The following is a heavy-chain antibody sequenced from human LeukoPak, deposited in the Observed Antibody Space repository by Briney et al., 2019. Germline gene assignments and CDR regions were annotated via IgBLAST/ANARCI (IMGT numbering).Heavy chain of an antibody. Sequence: ETQSLTCTVFSVSVSSGSNDWSWIRQPPGKGLEWTGYIYYSGSTKYNPSLKSRVTMSVDTSKNQFSLKLSSVTAADTAVYYCARGAYYDSSGYDYWGQGTLVAVSS. V-gene: IGHV4-61*01. D-gene: IGHD3-22*01. CDR1: SVSVSSGSND. CDR2: IYYSGST. J-gene: IGHJ4*02. CDR3: ARGAYYDSSGYDY.